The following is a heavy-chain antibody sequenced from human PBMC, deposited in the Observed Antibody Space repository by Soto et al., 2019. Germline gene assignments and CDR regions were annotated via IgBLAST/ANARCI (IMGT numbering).Heavy chain of an antibody. J-gene: IGHJ5*02. CDR2: ISGYNGNT. D-gene: IGHD6-13*01. V-gene: IGHV1-18*01. CDR3: ARDFSEPHSSSWYGWFDP. CDR1: GYTFSSYG. Sequence: QVQLVQSGAEVKKPGASVKVSCKASGYTFSSYGISWVRQAPGQGLEWMGWISGYNGNTNYAQKLQGRVTMTTDTSTSTAHMELRSLRSDDTAVYYCARDFSEPHSSSWYGWFDPWGQGTLVTVSS.